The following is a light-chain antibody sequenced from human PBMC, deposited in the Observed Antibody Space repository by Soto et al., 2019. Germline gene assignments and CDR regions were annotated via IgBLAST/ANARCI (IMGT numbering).Light chain of an antibody. CDR2: EVS. CDR3: SSYTTSNTWV. V-gene: IGLV2-14*01. Sequence: QPVLTQPASVSGSPGQSITISCTGTSSDVGAYDYVSWYQQHPGKAPKFMLYEVSNRPSGLSNRFSGSKSGNTASLTISGLQAEDEADYYCSSYTTSNTWVFGGGTKVTVL. J-gene: IGLJ3*02. CDR1: SSDVGAYDY.